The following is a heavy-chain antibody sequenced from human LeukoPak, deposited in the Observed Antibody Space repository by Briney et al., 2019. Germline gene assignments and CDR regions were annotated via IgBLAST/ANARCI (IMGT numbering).Heavy chain of an antibody. CDR3: ARAPYFFDTSGSRYYFDY. CDR2: TYTCGST. D-gene: IGHD3-22*01. CDR1: GGTICSNY. J-gene: IGHJ4*02. V-gene: IGHV4-4*07. Sequence: NPSETLSLTGTVSGGTICSNYWSWMRPPAGQGLEWIGRTYTCGSTNYNASLKSRVTISADMSLKLSSVTAADTAVYYCARAPYFFDTSGSRYYFDYWGRGALVTVSS.